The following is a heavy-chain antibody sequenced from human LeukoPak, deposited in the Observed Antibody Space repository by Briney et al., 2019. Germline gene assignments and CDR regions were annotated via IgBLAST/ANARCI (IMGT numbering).Heavy chain of an antibody. D-gene: IGHD1-26*01. CDR1: GYTFTDYY. Sequence: ASVKVSCKASGYTFTDYYMHWVRQAPGQGLEWMGWINPNSGGTNYAQKFQGRVTMTRDTSISTAYMELSRLRSDDTAVYYCARDLGLLLELRPGGFDIWGQGTMVTVSS. CDR3: ARDLGLLLELRPGGFDI. J-gene: IGHJ3*02. V-gene: IGHV1-2*02. CDR2: INPNSGGT.